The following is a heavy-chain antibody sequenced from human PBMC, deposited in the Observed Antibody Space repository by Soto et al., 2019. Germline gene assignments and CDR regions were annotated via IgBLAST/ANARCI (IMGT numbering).Heavy chain of an antibody. V-gene: IGHV4-59*08. D-gene: IGHD2-15*01. Sequence: SETLSLTCTVSGGSISSYYWSWIRQPPGKGLEWIGYIYYSGSTNYNPSLKSRVTISVDTSKNQFSLKLSSVTAADTAVYYCASYLVAGTAYYFDYWGQGTLVTVSS. J-gene: IGHJ4*02. CDR1: GGSISSYY. CDR3: ASYLVAGTAYYFDY. CDR2: IYYSGST.